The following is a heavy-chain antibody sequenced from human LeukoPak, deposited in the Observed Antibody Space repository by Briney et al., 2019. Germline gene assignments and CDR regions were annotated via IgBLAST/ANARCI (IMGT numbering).Heavy chain of an antibody. CDR2: IIPIFGTA. CDR1: GGTFSSYA. CDR3: ARGTDTAMATLIDAFDI. Sequence: SVTVSCTASGGTFSSYAISWVRQAPGQGLEWMGGIIPIFGTANYAQKFQGRVTITADESTSTAYMELSSLRSEDTAVYYCARGTDTAMATLIDAFDIWGQGTMVTVSS. V-gene: IGHV1-69*13. D-gene: IGHD5-18*01. J-gene: IGHJ3*02.